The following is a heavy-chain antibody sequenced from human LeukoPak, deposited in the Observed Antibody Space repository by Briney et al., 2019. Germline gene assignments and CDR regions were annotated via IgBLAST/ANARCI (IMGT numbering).Heavy chain of an antibody. Sequence: SVKVSCKASGGTFSSYAISWVRQAPGQGLEWMGGIIPTFGTANYAQKFQGRVTITADESTSTAYMELSSLRSEDTAVYYCARGNVLTGYHKYFQHWGQGTLVTVSS. CDR2: IIPTFGTA. CDR1: GGTFSSYA. CDR3: ARGNVLTGYHKYFQH. D-gene: IGHD3-9*01. J-gene: IGHJ1*01. V-gene: IGHV1-69*01.